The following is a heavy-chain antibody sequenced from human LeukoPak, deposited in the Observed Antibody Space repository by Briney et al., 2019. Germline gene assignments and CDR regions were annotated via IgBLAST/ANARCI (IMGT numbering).Heavy chain of an antibody. D-gene: IGHD6-13*01. Sequence: GGSLRLSCVASGFTFSNSGMHWVRQAPGKGLGWVAFTRYDGSSKFYIDSVKGRFSISRDNSKNTLYLQMNSLRAEDTAVYYCAKMSSSSWYYDAFDIWGQGTMVTVSS. CDR1: GFTFSNSG. CDR3: AKMSSSSWYYDAFDI. V-gene: IGHV3-30*02. J-gene: IGHJ3*02. CDR2: TRYDGSSK.